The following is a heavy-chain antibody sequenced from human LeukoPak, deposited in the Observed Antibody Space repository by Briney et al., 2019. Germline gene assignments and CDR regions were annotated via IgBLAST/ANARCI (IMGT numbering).Heavy chain of an antibody. J-gene: IGHJ4*02. V-gene: IGHV3-11*05. Sequence: GGSLRLSCAASGFTFSDYYMSWIRQAPGKGPEWVSYISGRTNYTNYADSVKGRFTISRDNAKNSLYLQMKNLRTEDTAVYYCAKVADDYGGFGVCVYSVQGSLVTVSS. CDR3: AKVADDYGGFGVCVY. D-gene: IGHD4/OR15-4a*01. CDR2: ISGRTNYT. CDR1: GFTFSDYY.